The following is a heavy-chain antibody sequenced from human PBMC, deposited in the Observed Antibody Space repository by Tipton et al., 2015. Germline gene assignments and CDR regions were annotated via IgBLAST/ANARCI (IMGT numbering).Heavy chain of an antibody. Sequence: TLSLTCTVSGGSLSSGSYYWSWIRQPPGKGLEWIGYIYYRGSTNYNPSLKSRVTISVDTSKNQFSLKLRSVTAADTAVYYCAREAYSSSGLIFDYWGQGTLVTVSS. J-gene: IGHJ4*02. CDR2: IYYRGST. D-gene: IGHD6-6*01. V-gene: IGHV4-61*01. CDR1: GGSLSSGSYY. CDR3: AREAYSSSGLIFDY.